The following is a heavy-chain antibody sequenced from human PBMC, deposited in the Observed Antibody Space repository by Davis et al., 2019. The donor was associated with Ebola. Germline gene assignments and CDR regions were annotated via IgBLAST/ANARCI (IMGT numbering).Heavy chain of an antibody. Sequence: PGGSLRLSCAASGFTFDDYAMHWVRQAPGKGLEWVSGISWNSGSIGYADSVKGRFTISRDNAKNSLYLQMNSLRAEDTALYYCAKDSGVGSSSRTGGFDYWGQGTLVTVSS. J-gene: IGHJ4*02. CDR1: GFTFDDYA. V-gene: IGHV3-9*01. CDR2: ISWNSGSI. D-gene: IGHD6-13*01. CDR3: AKDSGVGSSSRTGGFDY.